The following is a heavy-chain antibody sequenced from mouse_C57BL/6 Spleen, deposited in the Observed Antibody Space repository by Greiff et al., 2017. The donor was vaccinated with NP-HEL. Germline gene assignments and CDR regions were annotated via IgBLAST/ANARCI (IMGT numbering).Heavy chain of an antibody. CDR2: IDPEDGET. CDR1: GFTIKDYY. CDR3: ARSASTVVATDY. D-gene: IGHD1-1*01. V-gene: IGHV14-2*01. Sequence: VQLQQPGAELVKPGASVKLSCTASGFTIKDYYMPWVKQRPEQGLEWIGRIDPEDGETKYAPKFQGKATITADPSSNTAYLQLSSLTSEDTAVYYCARSASTVVATDYWGQGTTLTVSS. J-gene: IGHJ2*01.